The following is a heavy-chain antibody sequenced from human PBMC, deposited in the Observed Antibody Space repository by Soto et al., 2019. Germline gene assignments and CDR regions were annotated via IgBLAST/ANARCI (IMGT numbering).Heavy chain of an antibody. CDR3: AKVGVLRTNFRWFDL. J-gene: IGHJ5*02. Sequence: EGQLVESGGGLVKPGGSLRLSCAASGFAFQTYTMEWLRQPPGKGLEWDSSITISGNYIYYADSVKGRFTISRDNGRNSVYLQVNNLRAEDTAVYYCAKVGVLRTNFRWFDLCGKGTLVTVSS. CDR2: ITISGNYI. D-gene: IGHD2-8*01. CDR1: GFAFQTYT. V-gene: IGHV3-21*01.